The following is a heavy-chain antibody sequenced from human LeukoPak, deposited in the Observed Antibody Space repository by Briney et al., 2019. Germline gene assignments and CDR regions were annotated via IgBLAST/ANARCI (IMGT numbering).Heavy chain of an antibody. CDR3: ARAYYDFWSGYYTGFDY. CDR2: INHSGST. Sequence: SETLSLTCTVSGGSISGYYWSWIRQPPGKGLEWIGEINHSGSTNYNPSLKSRVTISVDTSKNQFSLKLSSVTAADTAVYYCARAYYDFWSGYYTGFDYWGQGTLVTVSS. CDR1: GGSISGYY. V-gene: IGHV4-34*01. J-gene: IGHJ4*02. D-gene: IGHD3-3*01.